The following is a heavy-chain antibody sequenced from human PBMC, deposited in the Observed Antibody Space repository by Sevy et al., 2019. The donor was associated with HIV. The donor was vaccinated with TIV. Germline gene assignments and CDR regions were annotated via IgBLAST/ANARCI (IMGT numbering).Heavy chain of an antibody. J-gene: IGHJ6*02. Sequence: GGSLRLSCAASGFTFSSYAMNWVRQAPGKGLEWVSSIDAISSNIYYADSVKGRFTISRDNSKNTLYLQMNSLRAEDTAVHYSARDQYSSSPAYLYYYYYYGMDVWGQGTTVTVSS. CDR1: GFTFSSYA. CDR2: IDAISSNI. CDR3: ARDQYSSSPAYLYYYYYYGMDV. D-gene: IGHD6-6*01. V-gene: IGHV3-21*01.